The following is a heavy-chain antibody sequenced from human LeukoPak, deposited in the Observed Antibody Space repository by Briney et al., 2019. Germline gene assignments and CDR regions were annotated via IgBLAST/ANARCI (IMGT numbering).Heavy chain of an antibody. D-gene: IGHD6-19*01. CDR1: GFTFNNYT. V-gene: IGHV3-30*04. CDR3: ARAYTTGWSRAFDY. J-gene: IGHJ4*02. Sequence: PGGSLRPFCAASGFTFNNYTMHWVRQDPGKGLEWMAVISYDGSNKSYADSVKGRFTVSRDNSKNTLYLQMNSLRTEDTAVYYCARAYTTGWSRAFDYWGQGTLVPVSS. CDR2: ISYDGSNK.